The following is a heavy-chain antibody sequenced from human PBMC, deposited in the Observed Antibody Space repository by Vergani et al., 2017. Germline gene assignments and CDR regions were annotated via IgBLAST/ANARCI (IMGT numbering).Heavy chain of an antibody. CDR2: ISSNGGST. D-gene: IGHD3-3*01. Sequence: EVQLVESGGGLVQPGGSLRLSCAASGFTFSSYAMHWVRQAPGKGLEYVSAISSNGGSTYYANSVKGRFTISRDNSKNTLYLQMGSLRAEDMAVYYCATVPQSFWSGVPISWGSDYYYYYMDVWGKGTTVTVSS. CDR3: ATVPQSFWSGVPISWGSDYYYYYMDV. J-gene: IGHJ6*03. CDR1: GFTFSSYA. V-gene: IGHV3-64*01.